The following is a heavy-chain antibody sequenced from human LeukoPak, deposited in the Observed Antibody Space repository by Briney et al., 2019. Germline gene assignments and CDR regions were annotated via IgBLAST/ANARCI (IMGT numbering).Heavy chain of an antibody. CDR3: ARAYCSSTSCYRAFDH. Sequence: GASVKVSCKASGYTFTGYYMHWVRQAPGQGLEWMGRINPNSGGTNYAQKFQGRVTMTRDTSISTAYMELSRLRSDDTAVYYCARAYCSSTSCYRAFDHWGQGTLVTVSS. CDR1: GYTFTGYY. D-gene: IGHD2-2*01. J-gene: IGHJ4*02. V-gene: IGHV1-2*06. CDR2: INPNSGGT.